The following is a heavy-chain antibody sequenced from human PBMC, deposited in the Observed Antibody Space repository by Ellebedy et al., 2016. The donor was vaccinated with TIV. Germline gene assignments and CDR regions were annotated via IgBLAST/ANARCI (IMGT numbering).Heavy chain of an antibody. CDR3: ARAVLGGHDGSYYYYYYMDV. D-gene: IGHD5-12*01. CDR2: MYYSGSS. V-gene: IGHV4-59*01. J-gene: IGHJ6*03. Sequence: MPSETLSLTCSVSGGSITDYYWSWIRQPPGRGLEWIGYMYYSGSSNYSPSLKSRVTISVDTSKSQFSLKLSSVTAADTAVYYCARAVLGGHDGSYYYYYYMDVWGKGTTVTVS. CDR1: GGSITDYY.